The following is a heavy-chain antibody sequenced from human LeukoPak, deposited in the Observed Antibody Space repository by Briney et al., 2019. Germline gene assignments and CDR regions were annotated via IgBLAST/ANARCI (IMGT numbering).Heavy chain of an antibody. CDR1: GFTFSSYG. J-gene: IGHJ4*02. CDR3: AKDWDFWSGYLGH. D-gene: IGHD3-3*01. V-gene: IGHV3-30*18. Sequence: PGGSLRLSCAASGFTFSSYGMHWVRQAPGKGLEWVAVISYDGSNKYYADSVKGRFTISRDNSKNTLYLQMNSLRAEDTAVYYCAKDWDFWSGYLGHWGQGTLVTVSS. CDR2: ISYDGSNK.